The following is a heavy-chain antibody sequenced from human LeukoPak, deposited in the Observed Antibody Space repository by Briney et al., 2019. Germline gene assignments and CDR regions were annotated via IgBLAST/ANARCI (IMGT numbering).Heavy chain of an antibody. CDR1: GFTFSNYR. D-gene: IGHD3-3*01. CDR2: IKQDGSEK. CDR3: ARNEYTIFGVVIRRRGYYGMDV. Sequence: GGSLRLSCAAPGFTFSNYRMSSVRQAPGKGLEWVANIKQDGSEKYYVDSVKGRFTISRDNAKNSLYLQMNSLRAEDTAVYYCARNEYTIFGVVIRRRGYYGMDVWGQGTTVTVSS. J-gene: IGHJ6*02. V-gene: IGHV3-7*01.